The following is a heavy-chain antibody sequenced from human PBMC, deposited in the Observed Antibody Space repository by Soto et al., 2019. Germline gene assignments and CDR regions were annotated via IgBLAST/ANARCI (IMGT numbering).Heavy chain of an antibody. V-gene: IGHV3-33*01. CDR3: ARDGGSGYSPYYFDY. CDR2: IWYDGSNK. Sequence: QVQLVESGGGVVQPGRSLRLSCAASGFTFSSYGMLWVRQAPGKGLEWVAVIWYDGSNKYYADSVKGRFTISRDNSKNTLYLQMNSLRAEDTAVYYCARDGGSGYSPYYFDYWGQGTLVTVSS. D-gene: IGHD3-22*01. CDR1: GFTFSSYG. J-gene: IGHJ4*02.